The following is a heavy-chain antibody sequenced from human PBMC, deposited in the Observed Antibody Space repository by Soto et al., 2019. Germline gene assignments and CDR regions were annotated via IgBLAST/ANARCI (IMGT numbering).Heavy chain of an antibody. CDR2: IIPAFGTA. CDR1: GGTFNSYL. CDR3: ARGLDQPPVGLYFDT. V-gene: IGHV1-69*06. Sequence: QVQLVQSGAEVKNPGSSVKVFCKTSGGTFNSYLIDWVRQAPGQGLEWMGGIIPAFGTAKYAQKFRGRVTITADKSTTTAYMELRTLTSEDTAVYYCARGLDQPPVGLYFDTWGQGTLVTVSS. J-gene: IGHJ4*02. D-gene: IGHD2-2*01.